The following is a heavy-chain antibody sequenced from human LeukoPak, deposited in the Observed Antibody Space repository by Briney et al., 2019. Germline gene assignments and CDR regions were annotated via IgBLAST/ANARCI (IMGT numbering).Heavy chain of an antibody. Sequence: ASVKVSCKASGYTFTSYGISWVRQAPGQGLEWMGWISAYNGNTNYAQKLQGRVTMTTDTSTSTAYMELRSLRSDDTAVYYCARGRYRVGSYTEFDYWGQGTLVTVSS. CDR3: ARGRYRVGSYTEFDY. J-gene: IGHJ4*02. D-gene: IGHD1-26*01. V-gene: IGHV1-18*01. CDR2: ISAYNGNT. CDR1: GYTFTSYG.